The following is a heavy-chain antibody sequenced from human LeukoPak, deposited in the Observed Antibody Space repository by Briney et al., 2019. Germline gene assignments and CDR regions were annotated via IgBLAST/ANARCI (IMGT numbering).Heavy chain of an antibody. V-gene: IGHV1-69*04. J-gene: IGHJ4*02. D-gene: IGHD2-21*02. CDR3: AREDTQYCGGDCYSDY. CDR1: GGTLFSYA. Sequence: ASVKVSCKASGGTLFSYAICWVRQAPGQGRAWMGSINPILGIANYAQKFHGRVTITADKSTSTAYMELSSLRSEDTAVYYCAREDTQYCGGDCYSDYWGQGTLVTVSS. CDR2: INPILGIA.